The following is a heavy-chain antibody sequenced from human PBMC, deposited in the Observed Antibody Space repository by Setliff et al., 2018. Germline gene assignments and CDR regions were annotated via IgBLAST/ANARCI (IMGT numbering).Heavy chain of an antibody. D-gene: IGHD3-3*01. CDR3: ARANVLRFLEWLLSGGDYYYYYMDV. Sequence: ASVKVSCKASGYTFTSYYMHWVRQAPGQGLEWMGIINPSGGSTSCAQKFQGRVTMTRDTSTSTVYMELSSLRSEDTAVYYCARANVLRFLEWLLSGGDYYYYYMDVWGKGTTVTVSS. CDR2: INPSGGST. CDR1: GYTFTSYY. V-gene: IGHV1-46*01. J-gene: IGHJ6*03.